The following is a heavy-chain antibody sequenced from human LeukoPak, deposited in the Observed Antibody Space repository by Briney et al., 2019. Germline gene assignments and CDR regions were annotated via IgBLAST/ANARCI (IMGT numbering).Heavy chain of an antibody. Sequence: SETLSLTCAVYGGSFSGYYWSWIRQHPGKGLEWIGYIYYSGSTYYNPSLKSRVTISVDTSKNQFSLKLSSVTAADTAVYYCARLGRGGNHEYWGQGTLVTVSS. V-gene: IGHV4-34*01. D-gene: IGHD2-15*01. J-gene: IGHJ4*02. CDR3: ARLGRGGNHEY. CDR1: GGSFSGYY. CDR2: IYYSGST.